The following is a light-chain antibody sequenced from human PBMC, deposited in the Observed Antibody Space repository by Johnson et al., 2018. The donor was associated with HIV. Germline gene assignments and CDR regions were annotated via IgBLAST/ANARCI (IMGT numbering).Light chain of an antibody. J-gene: IGLJ1*01. CDR1: SSNIGNNL. CDR3: GTWDNGLRACV. Sequence: QSVLTQPPSVSAPPGQKVTISCSGSSSNIGNNLASWYQQLPGTAPKLLIYANNKRPSGIPDRFSGSKSGTSATLGITGLQTGDEADYYCGTWDNGLRACVFGTGTKVTVL. CDR2: ANN. V-gene: IGLV1-51*02.